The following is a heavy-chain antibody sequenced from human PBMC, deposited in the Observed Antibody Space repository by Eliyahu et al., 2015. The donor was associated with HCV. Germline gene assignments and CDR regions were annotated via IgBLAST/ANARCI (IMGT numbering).Heavy chain of an antibody. CDR2: IGGSGDIT. V-gene: IGHV3-23*01. Sequence: ECVSGIGGSGDITEYADSVKGRFTISRDNSKDTLYLQMDSLRVEDTAMYYCARDGSAYPGPLLDYWGQGALVTVSS. CDR3: ARDGSAYPGPLLDY. D-gene: IGHD1-1*01. J-gene: IGHJ4*02.